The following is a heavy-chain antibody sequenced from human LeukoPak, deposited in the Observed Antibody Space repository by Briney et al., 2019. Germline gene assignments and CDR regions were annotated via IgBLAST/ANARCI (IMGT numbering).Heavy chain of an antibody. Sequence: GASVKVSCKTSGYSFTNYGITWVRQAPGQGLEWMGWISGYNSKPFYAQNFKGRVTMTTDTSTSTVYMELRSLRSDDTAVYYCARPSWGSWLPNDAFDIWGQGKMVTVSS. CDR2: ISGYNSKP. D-gene: IGHD6-13*01. J-gene: IGHJ3*02. CDR3: ARPSWGSWLPNDAFDI. V-gene: IGHV1-18*01. CDR1: GYSFTNYG.